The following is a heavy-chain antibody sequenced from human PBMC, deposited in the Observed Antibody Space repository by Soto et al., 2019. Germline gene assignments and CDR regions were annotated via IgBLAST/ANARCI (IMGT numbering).Heavy chain of an antibody. V-gene: IGHV4-30-2*01. J-gene: IGHJ5*02. CDR3: ARGLITLLVPAAIIHGGLFEP. CDR2: IYHSGST. Sequence: SEPLCLTCAVSGGSIRGGGYSWSCIRKPPGKGLERIGYIYHSGSTYYNPSLKSRVTISVDRSKNQFSLKLSSVTAADTALYYCARGLITLLVPAAIIHGGLFEPWGQGTLVTVSS. CDR1: GGSIRGGGYS. D-gene: IGHD2-2*02.